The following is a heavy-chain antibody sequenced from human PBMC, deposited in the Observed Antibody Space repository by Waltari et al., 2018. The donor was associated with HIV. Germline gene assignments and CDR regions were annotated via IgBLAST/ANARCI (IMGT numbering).Heavy chain of an antibody. D-gene: IGHD3-22*01. CDR3: ARREYYDSSGYYYDY. Sequence: EVQLVQSGAEVKKPGESLKISCKGSGYSFTSYWIGWLRQMPGKGLEWMGIIYPGDSDTRYSPSFQGQVTISADKSISTAYLQWSSLKASDTAMYYCARREYYDSSGYYYDYWGQGTLVTVSS. CDR2: IYPGDSDT. V-gene: IGHV5-51*01. CDR1: GYSFTSYW. J-gene: IGHJ4*02.